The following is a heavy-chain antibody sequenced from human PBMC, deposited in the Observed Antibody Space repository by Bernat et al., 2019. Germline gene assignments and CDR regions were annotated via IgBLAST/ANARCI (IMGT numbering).Heavy chain of an antibody. Sequence: EVQLVESGGGLVKPGGSLRLSCAASGFTFSNAWMSWVRQAPGKGLEWVGRIKSKTDGGTTDYAAPVKGRFTISRDDSKNTLYQQMNSLKTEDTTVYYCTTDLMSGTKLEPRSRYFDYWGQRTLVTVSS. CDR1: GFTFSNAW. J-gene: IGHJ4*02. D-gene: IGHD1-1*01. V-gene: IGHV3-15*01. CDR2: IKSKTDGGTT. CDR3: TTDLMSGTKLEPRSRYFDY.